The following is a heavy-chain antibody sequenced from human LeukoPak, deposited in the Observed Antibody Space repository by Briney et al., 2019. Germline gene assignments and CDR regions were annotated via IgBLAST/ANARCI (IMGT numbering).Heavy chain of an antibody. CDR2: VYASGST. V-gene: IGHV4-4*07. CDR3: ARARDFDF. Sequence: SETLSLTCTVSGGSISIYYWSWIRQTAGKGLEWIGRVYASGSTNYNPSFRSRVAISVDKSKNQFSLKLSSVTAADTAVYYCARARDFDFWGQGTLVTVSS. J-gene: IGHJ4*02. CDR1: GGSISIYY.